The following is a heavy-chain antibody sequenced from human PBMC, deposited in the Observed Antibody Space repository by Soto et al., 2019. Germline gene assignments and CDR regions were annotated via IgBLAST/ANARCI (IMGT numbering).Heavy chain of an antibody. D-gene: IGHD3-3*01. V-gene: IGHV3-7*01. CDR1: GFTFSSYW. CDR3: ARGGRSGYYPAYYYYCGMDV. J-gene: IGHJ6*02. CDR2: IKQDGSEK. Sequence: GGSLRLSCAASGFTFSSYWMSWVRQAPGKGLEWVANIKQDGSEKYYVDSVKGRFTISRDNAKNSLYLQMNSLRAEDTAVYYCARGGRSGYYPAYYYYCGMDVWGQGTTVTVSS.